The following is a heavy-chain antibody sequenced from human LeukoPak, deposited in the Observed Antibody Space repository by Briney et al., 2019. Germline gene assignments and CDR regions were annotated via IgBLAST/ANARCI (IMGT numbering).Heavy chain of an antibody. CDR1: GGPISSYY. V-gene: IGHV4-4*07. J-gene: IGHJ4*02. CDR3: ARDTYYYDSSGYRFDY. Sequence: SQTLSLTCTVSGGPISSYYWSWTPQPAGKGLEWIGRIYTSGSTNYNPSLKRRVTMSVDTSKNQFSLKLSSVTAADTAVYYCARDTYYYDSSGYRFDYWGQGTLVTVSS. CDR2: IYTSGST. D-gene: IGHD3-22*01.